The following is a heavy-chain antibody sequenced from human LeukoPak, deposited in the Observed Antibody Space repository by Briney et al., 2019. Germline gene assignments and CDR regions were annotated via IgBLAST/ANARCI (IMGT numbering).Heavy chain of an antibody. Sequence: PGGSLRLSCEVSGFTVSNNYLNWVRQAPGKGLEWVSVTHSGGTTYYADSVKGRFTISRDNSKNTLYLQMNSLRDEDTAVYYCARPSSLDGSGRYYIDYWGQGTLVTVSS. CDR3: ARPSSLDGSGRYYIDY. J-gene: IGHJ4*02. D-gene: IGHD3-10*01. V-gene: IGHV3-66*01. CDR2: THSGGTT. CDR1: GFTVSNNY.